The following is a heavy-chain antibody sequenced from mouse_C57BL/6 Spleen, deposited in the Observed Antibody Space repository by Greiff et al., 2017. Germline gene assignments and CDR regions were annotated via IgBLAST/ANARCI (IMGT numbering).Heavy chain of an antibody. CDR2: ISSGGSYT. Sequence: VQLVESGGDLVKPVGSLKLSCAASGFTFSSYGMSWVRQTPDKRLAWVATISSGGSYTNYPDSVKGRFTISRDNAKNTLYLQMSRLKSEDTAMYYCARTNDYTYAMDYWGQGTSVTVSS. V-gene: IGHV5-6*01. D-gene: IGHD2-4*01. J-gene: IGHJ4*01. CDR1: GFTFSSYG. CDR3: ARTNDYTYAMDY.